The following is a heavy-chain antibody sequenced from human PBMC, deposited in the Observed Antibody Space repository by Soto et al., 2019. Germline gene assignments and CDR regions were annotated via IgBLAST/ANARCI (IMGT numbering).Heavy chain of an antibody. D-gene: IGHD2-15*01. CDR1: GFTFSSYA. V-gene: IGHV3-23*01. Sequence: GGSLRLSCAASGFTFSSYAMSWVRQAPGKGLEWVSAISGSGGSTYYADSVKGRFTISRDNSKNTLYLQMDSLRAEDTAVYYCAKSPLPSGYCSGGSCYLDAFDIWGQGTMVTVSS. CDR2: ISGSGGST. CDR3: AKSPLPSGYCSGGSCYLDAFDI. J-gene: IGHJ3*02.